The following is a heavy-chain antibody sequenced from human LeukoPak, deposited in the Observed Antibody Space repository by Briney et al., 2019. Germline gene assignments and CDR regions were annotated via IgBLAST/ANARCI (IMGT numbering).Heavy chain of an antibody. CDR2: TYYRSEWYT. CDR1: GDSVSSNSAA. Sequence: SQTLSLTCGLSGDSVSSNSAAWNWIRQSPSRGLEWLGRTYYRSEWYTDYEVSVKSRIAINPDTSKNQFSLQLNSVTPEDTAVYYCARGSRGWYYFDYWGQGTLVTVSS. CDR3: ARGSRGWYYFDY. J-gene: IGHJ4*02. D-gene: IGHD6-19*01. V-gene: IGHV6-1*01.